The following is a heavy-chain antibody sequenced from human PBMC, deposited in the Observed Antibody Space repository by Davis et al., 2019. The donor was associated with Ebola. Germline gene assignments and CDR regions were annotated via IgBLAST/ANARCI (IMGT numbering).Heavy chain of an antibody. J-gene: IGHJ6*02. V-gene: IGHV3-48*03. Sequence: GGSLRLSCAASGFTFSSYEMNWVRQAPGKGLEWVSYISSSGSTIYYADSVKGRFTISRDNAKNSLYLQMNSLRAEDTAVYYCARDGLLHYYYYYGMDVWGQGTTVTVSS. CDR3: ARDGLLHYYYYYGMDV. CDR1: GFTFSSYE. CDR2: ISSSGSTI.